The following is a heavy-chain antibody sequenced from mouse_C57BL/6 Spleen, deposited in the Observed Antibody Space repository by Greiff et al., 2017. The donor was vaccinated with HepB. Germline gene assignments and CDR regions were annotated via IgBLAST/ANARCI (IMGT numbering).Heavy chain of an antibody. Sequence: EVKLVESGGGLVQPGGSLKLSCAASGFTFSDYYMYWVRQTPEKRLEWVAYISNGGGSTYYPDTVKGRFTISRDNAKNTLYLQMSRLKSEDTAMYYCARHDGSSWFAYWGQGTLVTVSA. J-gene: IGHJ3*01. CDR3: ARHDGSSWFAY. D-gene: IGHD2-3*01. CDR2: ISNGGGST. CDR1: GFTFSDYY. V-gene: IGHV5-12*01.